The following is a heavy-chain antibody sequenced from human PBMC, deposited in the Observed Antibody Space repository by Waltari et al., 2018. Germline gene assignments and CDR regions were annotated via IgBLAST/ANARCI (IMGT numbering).Heavy chain of an antibody. CDR2: MNPKSGNI. Sequence: QVQLVQSGDEVKKPGASVKVSCKASGHTLPNSDINSVRQAPGQGLEWMGWMNPKSGNIGYAQKFLGRVTTTMDISINTAYMELSRLTSEDTAVYYCAAEKWERQGGYYYFGMDVWGQGTTVTVSS. CDR3: AAEKWERQGGYYYFGMDV. CDR1: GHTLPNSD. D-gene: IGHD1-26*01. V-gene: IGHV1-8*01. J-gene: IGHJ6*02.